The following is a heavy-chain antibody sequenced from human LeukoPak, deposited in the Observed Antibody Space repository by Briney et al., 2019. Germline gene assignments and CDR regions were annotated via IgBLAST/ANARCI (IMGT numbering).Heavy chain of an antibody. V-gene: IGHV1-2*02. D-gene: IGHD7-27*01. J-gene: IGHJ4*02. CDR1: GYTFTGYY. CDR3: ARGLLTGIPFDY. Sequence: ASVKISXKASGYTFTGYYMHWVRQAPGQGLERMGWINPNSGDTNYAQKFQARVTMTRDTSISTAYMELSTLRSDDTAVYYCARGLLTGIPFDYWGQGTLVPVSS. CDR2: INPNSGDT.